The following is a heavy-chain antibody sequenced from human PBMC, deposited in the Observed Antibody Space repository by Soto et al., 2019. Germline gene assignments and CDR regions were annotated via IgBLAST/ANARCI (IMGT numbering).Heavy chain of an antibody. J-gene: IGHJ3*02. CDR1: GLSARGGN. CDR3: ARANDFNAFDI. Sequence: EVQLVESGGDLVQPGGSLNLSCVPPGLSARGGNMNGVRQSPGKGPGGVSVIYSGGSTYQADSVKGRFTISRDDYKNTLYLQMNSLRPEATAVYYCARANDFNAFDIWGPGTRVTVSS. D-gene: IGHD2-21*02. V-gene: IGHV3-53*04. CDR2: IYSGGST.